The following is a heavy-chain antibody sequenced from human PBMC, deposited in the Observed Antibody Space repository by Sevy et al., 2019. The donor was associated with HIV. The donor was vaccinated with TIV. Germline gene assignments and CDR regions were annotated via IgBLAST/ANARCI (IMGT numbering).Heavy chain of an antibody. CDR2: ISYDGSNK. Sequence: GGSLRLSCAASGFTFSSYAMHWVRQAPGKGLEWVAVISYDGSNKYYADSVKGRFTISRDNSKNTLYLQMNSLRAEDTAVYYCARPYYYGSSGSEKNWFDPWGQGTLVTVSS. CDR1: GFTFSSYA. CDR3: ARPYYYGSSGSEKNWFDP. J-gene: IGHJ5*02. D-gene: IGHD3-22*01. V-gene: IGHV3-30-3*01.